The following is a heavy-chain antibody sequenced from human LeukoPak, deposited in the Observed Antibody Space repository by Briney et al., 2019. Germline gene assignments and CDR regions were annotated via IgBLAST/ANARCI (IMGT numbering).Heavy chain of an antibody. CDR1: GYTFTSYD. J-gene: IGHJ5*02. CDR3: ARGLAAVVPAAIHWFDP. Sequence: ASVKVSCKASGYTFTSYDINWVRQATGQGLEWMGWMNPNSGNTGYAQKFQGRVTITRNTSISTAYMELSSLRSEDTAVYYCARGLAAVVPAAIHWFDPWGQGTLVTVSS. V-gene: IGHV1-8*03. CDR2: MNPNSGNT. D-gene: IGHD2-2*01.